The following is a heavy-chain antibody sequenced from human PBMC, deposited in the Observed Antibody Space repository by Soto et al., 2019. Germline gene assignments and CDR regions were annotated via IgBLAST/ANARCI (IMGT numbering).Heavy chain of an antibody. Sequence: QVQLVQSGAEVKKPGASVKVSCKASGYTFTSYGISWVRQAPGQGLEWMGWISAYNGYTDYAQKHQGRATMTTDTSTSTPYMELRSVRSEDPAVYYCGSDDSCGPGRFDPWGQGTLVTVSS. CDR3: GSDDSCGPGRFDP. J-gene: IGHJ5*02. V-gene: IGHV1-18*01. D-gene: IGHD3-22*01. CDR2: ISAYNGYT. CDR1: GYTFTSYG.